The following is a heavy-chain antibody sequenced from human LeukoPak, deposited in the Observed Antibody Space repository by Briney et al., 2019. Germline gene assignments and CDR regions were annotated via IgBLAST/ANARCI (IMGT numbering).Heavy chain of an antibody. V-gene: IGHV4-59*01. CDR2: IYYSGST. D-gene: IGHD2-8*01. J-gene: IGHJ3*02. Sequence: SETLSLTCTVSGGSISSYYWSWIRQPPGKGLEWIGYIYYSGSTNYNPSLKSRVTISVDKSKNQFSLKLSSVTAADTAVYYCARVGYLMDAFDIWGQGTMVTVSS. CDR3: ARVGYLMDAFDI. CDR1: GGSISSYY.